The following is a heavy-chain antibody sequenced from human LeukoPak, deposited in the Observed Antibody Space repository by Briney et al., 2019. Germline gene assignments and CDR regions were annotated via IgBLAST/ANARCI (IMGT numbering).Heavy chain of an antibody. D-gene: IGHD5-24*01. J-gene: IGHJ3*02. CDR3: AKDMRDGYYSNDAFDI. Sequence: ASVKVSCKASGYTFTGYYMHWVRQAPGQGLEWMGWINPNSGGTNYAQKFQGWVTMTRDTSISTAYMELNSLRAEDTALYYCAKDMRDGYYSNDAFDIWGQGTMVTVSS. V-gene: IGHV1-2*04. CDR2: INPNSGGT. CDR1: GYTFTGYY.